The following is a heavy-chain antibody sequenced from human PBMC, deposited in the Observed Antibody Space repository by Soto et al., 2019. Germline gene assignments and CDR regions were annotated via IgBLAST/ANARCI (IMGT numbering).Heavy chain of an antibody. J-gene: IGHJ6*03. V-gene: IGHV3-11*01. CDR3: ARDVTNYDILTGYSKTYYYYYYMDV. CDR2: ISSSGSTI. CDR1: GFTFSDYY. Sequence: GGSLRLSCAASGFTFSDYYMSWIRQAPGKGLEWVSYISSSGSTIYYADSVKGRFTISRDNAKNSLYLQMNSLRAEDTAVYYCARDVTNYDILTGYSKTYYYYYYMDVWGKGTTVTVSS. D-gene: IGHD3-9*01.